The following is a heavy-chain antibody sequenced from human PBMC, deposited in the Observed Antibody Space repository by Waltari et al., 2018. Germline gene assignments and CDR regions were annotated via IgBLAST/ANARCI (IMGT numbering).Heavy chain of an antibody. CDR3: ARRSPNSSGPIGSFDL. Sequence: QVQLQESGPGLVKPSETLSLPCPVSGGSISIYHCAWIRQPPGKGRQWIGYIYYSGSTSYNPSLKSRVNISVDTSKNQFSLRLRSVTAADTAVYYCARRSPNSSGPIGSFDLWGRGTLVTVSS. J-gene: IGHJ2*01. CDR2: IYYSGST. V-gene: IGHV4-59*01. D-gene: IGHD3-22*01. CDR1: GGSISIYH.